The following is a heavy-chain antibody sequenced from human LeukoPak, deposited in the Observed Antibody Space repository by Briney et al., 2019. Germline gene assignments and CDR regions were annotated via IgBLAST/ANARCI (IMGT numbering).Heavy chain of an antibody. CDR3: ASRRGGYALRYYYYYMDV. CDR2: IKQDGSEK. D-gene: IGHD5-24*01. V-gene: IGHV3-7*01. Sequence: GGSLRLSCAASGFTFSSYWMSWVRQAPGKGLEWVANIKQDGSEKYYVDSVKGRFTISRDNSKNTLYLQMNSLRAEDTAVYYCASRRGGYALRYYYYYMDVWGKGTTVTVSS. CDR1: GFTFSSYW. J-gene: IGHJ6*03.